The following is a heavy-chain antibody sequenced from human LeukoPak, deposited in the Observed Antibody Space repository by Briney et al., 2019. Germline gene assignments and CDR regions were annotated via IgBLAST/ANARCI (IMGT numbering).Heavy chain of an antibody. D-gene: IGHD1-26*01. V-gene: IGHV4-4*02. CDR1: GGSISSSNW. CDR2: IYHSGST. CDR3: ARENGSYSGGYDP. Sequence: SETLSLTCAVSGGSISSSNWWSWVRQPPGKGLEWIGEIYHSGSTNYNPSLKSRVTISVAKSKNQFSLKLSSVTVADTAVYYCARENGSYSGGYDPWGQGTLVTVSS. J-gene: IGHJ5*02.